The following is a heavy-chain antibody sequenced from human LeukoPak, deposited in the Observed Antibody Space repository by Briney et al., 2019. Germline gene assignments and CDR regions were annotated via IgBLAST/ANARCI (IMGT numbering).Heavy chain of an antibody. Sequence: GGSLRLSCAASGFTFSSYSMNWVRQASGKGLEWVGRIRTKANSYATLYAASVKGRFTISRDNSKNTLYLQMNSLRAEDTAVYYCAKGPWGEAYYYYYMDVWGKGTTVTVSS. V-gene: IGHV3-73*01. CDR2: IRTKANSYAT. J-gene: IGHJ6*03. D-gene: IGHD7-27*01. CDR3: AKGPWGEAYYYYYMDV. CDR1: GFTFSSYS.